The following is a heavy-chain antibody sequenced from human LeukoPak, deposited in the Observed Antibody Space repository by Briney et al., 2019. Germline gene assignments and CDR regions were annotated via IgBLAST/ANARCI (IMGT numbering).Heavy chain of an antibody. J-gene: IGHJ4*02. CDR1: GGSISSSNW. CDR3: ARESGYYYDTRYFDY. Sequence: SGTLSLTCAVSGGSISSSNWWSWVRPPPGKGLECIGEIHHSGSTNYNPSLKSRVTISVDKSKNQFSLKLSSVTAADTAVYYCARESGYYYDTRYFDYWGQGTLVTVSS. CDR2: IHHSGST. V-gene: IGHV4-4*02. D-gene: IGHD3-22*01.